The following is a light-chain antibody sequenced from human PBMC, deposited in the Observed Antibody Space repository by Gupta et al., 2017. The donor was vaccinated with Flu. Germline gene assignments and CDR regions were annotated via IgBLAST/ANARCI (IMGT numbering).Light chain of an antibody. CDR2: DDT. J-gene: IGLJ3*02. CDR3: QVWDTDSDHPV. V-gene: IGLV3-21*02. CDR1: NIGRKS. Sequence: SYVLTQPPSVSVAPGQTATITCGGNNIGRKSVHWYKQKPGQAPVLVLYDDTDRPSGIPERFSGSNSGSTATLTISRVEAEDEADYCCQVWDTDSDHPVFGGGTKLTVL.